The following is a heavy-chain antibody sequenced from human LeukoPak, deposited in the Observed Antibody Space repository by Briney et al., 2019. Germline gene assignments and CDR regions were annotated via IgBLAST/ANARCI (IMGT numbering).Heavy chain of an antibody. D-gene: IGHD3-10*01. Sequence: GGSLRLSCAASGFIFSSHYMHWVRQAPGKGLVWVSRINTDGSATNYADSVEGRFTISRDNAKNTLSLQMNSLGAEDTAVYYCARGRYFFASGSPHAFDIWGRGTMVTVSS. CDR2: INTDGSAT. CDR3: ARGRYFFASGSPHAFDI. CDR1: GFIFSSHY. V-gene: IGHV3-74*01. J-gene: IGHJ3*02.